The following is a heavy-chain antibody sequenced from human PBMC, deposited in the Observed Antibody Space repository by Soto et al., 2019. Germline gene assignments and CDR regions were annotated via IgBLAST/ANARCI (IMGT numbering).Heavy chain of an antibody. CDR3: ARGNPFNYAGFDV. Sequence: QAHLEQSGAEVKRPGASVKVSCKASGYTFSDLDTNWLRQASEKGHEWRGWMNAKSGDTFFAQRFQGKFNMTWDTSLSTAYMEVGSLTSDDTAMYYCARGNPFNYAGFDVWGQGTTVAVSS. CDR2: MNAKSGDT. CDR1: GYTFSDLD. D-gene: IGHD3-16*01. J-gene: IGHJ6*02. V-gene: IGHV1-8*01.